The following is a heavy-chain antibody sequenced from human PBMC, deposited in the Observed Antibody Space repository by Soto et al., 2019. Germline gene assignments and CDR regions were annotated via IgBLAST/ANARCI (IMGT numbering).Heavy chain of an antibody. CDR1: GFTFSSYA. CDR2: ISGSGGST. J-gene: IGHJ4*02. Sequence: EVQLLESGGGLVQPGGSLRLSCAASGFTFSSYAMSWVRQAPGKGLEWVSAISGSGGSTYYADSVKGRFTISRDNSKNTLYLQMNSLRAEDTAVYYCAKGVPEYLGRAYYFDYWGQGTLVTVSS. D-gene: IGHD1-26*01. V-gene: IGHV3-23*01. CDR3: AKGVPEYLGRAYYFDY.